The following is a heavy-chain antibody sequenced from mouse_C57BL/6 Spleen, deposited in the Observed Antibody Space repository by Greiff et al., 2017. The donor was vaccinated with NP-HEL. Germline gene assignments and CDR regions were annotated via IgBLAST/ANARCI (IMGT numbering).Heavy chain of an antibody. Sequence: VHVKQSGAELVKPGASVKLSCTASGFNITDYYMHWVKQRPEQGLEWIGRIDPDDGETKYAPKFQGKATLTADTSSNTAYLQLSSLPSEDTAVYYCAPWGSSAWFAYWGQGPLVTVSA. J-gene: IGHJ3*01. CDR1: GFNITDYY. CDR2: IDPDDGET. D-gene: IGHD1-3*01. V-gene: IGHV14-2*01. CDR3: APWGSSAWFAY.